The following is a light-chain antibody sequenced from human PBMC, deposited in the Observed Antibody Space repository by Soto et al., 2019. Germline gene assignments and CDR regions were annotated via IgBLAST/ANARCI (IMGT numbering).Light chain of an antibody. Sequence: DIQLTQSPSTLSASVGDRFTITRRASQSISNRLAWYQQKPGXAPKXVIYDASSLESGVPSRFSGSGSGTEFTPTISSLHPDYFATYYCQHYNSYSEAFGQGTKV. CDR3: QHYNSYSEA. V-gene: IGKV1-5*01. CDR1: QSISNR. J-gene: IGKJ1*01. CDR2: DAS.